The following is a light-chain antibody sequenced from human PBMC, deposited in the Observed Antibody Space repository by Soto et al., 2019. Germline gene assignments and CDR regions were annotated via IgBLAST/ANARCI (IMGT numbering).Light chain of an antibody. J-gene: IGKJ5*01. Sequence: EIVLTQSPGTLSLSPGERATLSCRASQSVSSSYLAWYQQKPGQAPRLLLYGASSRATGIPDRFSGSGSGTDFTLTISRLEPEDFAMYFCQQYGSSPSITFDQGTRLEIK. V-gene: IGKV3-20*01. CDR3: QQYGSSPSIT. CDR1: QSVSSSY. CDR2: GAS.